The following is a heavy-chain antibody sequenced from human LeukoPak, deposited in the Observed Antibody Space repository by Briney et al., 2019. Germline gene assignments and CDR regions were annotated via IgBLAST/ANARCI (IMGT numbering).Heavy chain of an antibody. D-gene: IGHD6-13*01. CDR1: GGSISGHY. J-gene: IGHJ4*02. CDR3: ARVGNMAAAT. CDR2: IYSSGNT. V-gene: IGHV4-59*11. Sequence: SETLSLTCTVSGGSISGHYWSWIRQPPGKGLEWIGYIYSSGNTDYNPSLKSRVTISLDTSKNQFSLKLSSVTAADTAVYYCARVGNMAAATWGQGTLVTVSS.